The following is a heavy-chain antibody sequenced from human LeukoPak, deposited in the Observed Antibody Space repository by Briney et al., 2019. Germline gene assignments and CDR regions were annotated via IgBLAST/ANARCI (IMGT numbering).Heavy chain of an antibody. Sequence: GGSLRLSCAASGFTFSSYAMSWVRQAPGKGLEWASAISSSGGSTYYADSVKGRFTISRDNSKNTLYLQMNSLRAEDTAVYYCAKGYDSSGYLVWGQGTLVTVSS. V-gene: IGHV3-23*01. J-gene: IGHJ4*02. CDR2: ISSSGGST. CDR3: AKGYDSSGYLV. CDR1: GFTFSSYA. D-gene: IGHD3-22*01.